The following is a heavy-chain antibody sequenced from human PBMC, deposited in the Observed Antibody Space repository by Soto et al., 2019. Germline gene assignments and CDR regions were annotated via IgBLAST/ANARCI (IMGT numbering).Heavy chain of an antibody. CDR2: ISFDGNNK. CDR1: GFTLNFFA. CDR3: ARGPYSVTTPPLYLNY. V-gene: IGHV3-30-3*01. D-gene: IGHD4-4*01. Sequence: HPGGSLRLSCTASGFTLNFFAMHWVRQPPGKGLEWMAVISFDGNNKYYTDSVKGRFSISRDNSNNTLFLQMNSLSAEDTAVYYCARGPYSVTTPPLYLNYWGQGALVTVSS. J-gene: IGHJ4*02.